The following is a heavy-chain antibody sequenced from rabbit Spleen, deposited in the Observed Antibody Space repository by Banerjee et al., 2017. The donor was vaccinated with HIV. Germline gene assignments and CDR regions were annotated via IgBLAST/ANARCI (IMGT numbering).Heavy chain of an antibody. Sequence: QEQLEESGGDLVKPEGSLTLTCTASGFSFSNKAVMCWVRQAPGKGLEWIGCIGSNSDNTVYATWAKGRFTLSRTSSTTVDLKMTSLTAADMATYFCARDLTSVIGWNFNLWGPGTLVTVS. J-gene: IGHJ4*01. CDR1: GFSFSNKAV. CDR3: ARDLTSVIGWNFNL. CDR2: IGSNSDNT. V-gene: IGHV1S45*01. D-gene: IGHD1-1*01.